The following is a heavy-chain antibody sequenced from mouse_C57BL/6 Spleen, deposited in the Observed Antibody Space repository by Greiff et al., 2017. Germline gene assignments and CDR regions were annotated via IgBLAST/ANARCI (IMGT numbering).Heavy chain of an antibody. CDR2: IYPGGGST. CDR3: SSSGSYYGNLLYAMDY. Sequence: QVQLQQPGAELVKPGASVKMSCKASGYTFTSYWITWVKQRPGQGLEWIGDIYPGGGSTNYNEKFKSKATLTVDTSSSTAYMQLSSLTSEDSAVYYGSSSGSYYGNLLYAMDYWGQGTSVTVSS. D-gene: IGHD2-1*01. V-gene: IGHV1-55*01. CDR1: GYTFTSYW. J-gene: IGHJ4*01.